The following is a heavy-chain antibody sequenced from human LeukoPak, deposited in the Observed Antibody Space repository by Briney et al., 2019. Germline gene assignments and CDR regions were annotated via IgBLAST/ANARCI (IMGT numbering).Heavy chain of an antibody. J-gene: IGHJ5*02. Sequence: GESLKISCKGSGYSFTSYWISWVRQMPGKGLEWMGRIDPSDSYTNYSPSFQGHVTISADKSISTAYLQWSSLKASNTAMYYCARSLMITFGGVIVISGGNWFDPWGQGTLVTVSS. D-gene: IGHD3-16*02. CDR1: GYSFTSYW. CDR3: ARSLMITFGGVIVISGGNWFDP. CDR2: IDPSDSYT. V-gene: IGHV5-10-1*01.